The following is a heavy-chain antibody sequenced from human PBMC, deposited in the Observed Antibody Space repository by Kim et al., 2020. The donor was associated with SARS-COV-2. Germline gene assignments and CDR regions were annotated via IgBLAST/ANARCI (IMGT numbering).Heavy chain of an antibody. D-gene: IGHD6-13*01. CDR3: AGWEGSAAGREGS. CDR1: GGSFSGYY. CDR2: INHSGST. J-gene: IGHJ6*03. Sequence: SETLSLTCAVYGGSFSGYYRSWIRQPPGKGLEWIGEINHSGSTNYNPSLKSRVTISRDTSKNQFSLKLRSGSAADTAVYYCAGWEGSAAGREGSGGKGT. V-gene: IGHV4-34*01.